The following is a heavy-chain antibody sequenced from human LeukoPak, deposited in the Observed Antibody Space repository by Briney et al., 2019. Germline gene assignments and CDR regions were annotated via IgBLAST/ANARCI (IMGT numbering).Heavy chain of an antibody. CDR2: IRYDGSNK. D-gene: IGHD3-10*01. J-gene: IGHJ4*02. V-gene: IGHV3-33*08. CDR1: GFTFSSDA. Sequence: PGGSLRLSCAASGFTFSSDAMSWVRQAPAKGLGWVAFIRYDGSNKYYADSVKGRFTISRDNSKNTLYLQMNSLRAEDTAVYYCARCNGFGEPILYFDYWGQGTLVTVSS. CDR3: ARCNGFGEPILYFDY.